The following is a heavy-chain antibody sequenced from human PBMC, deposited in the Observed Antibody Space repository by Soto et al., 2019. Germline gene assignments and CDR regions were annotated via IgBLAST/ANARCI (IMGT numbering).Heavy chain of an antibody. CDR1: GYTFTAYY. CDR2: INPNSGGT. Sequence: ASVKVSCKASGYTFTAYYMYWVRHAPGQGLEWMGWINPNSGGTNYAQKFQGWVTMTRDTSISTAYMDLSRLRSDDTAVYFCARGADILTGSYGMDVWGQGTTVTVSS. V-gene: IGHV1-2*04. D-gene: IGHD3-9*01. CDR3: ARGADILTGSYGMDV. J-gene: IGHJ6*02.